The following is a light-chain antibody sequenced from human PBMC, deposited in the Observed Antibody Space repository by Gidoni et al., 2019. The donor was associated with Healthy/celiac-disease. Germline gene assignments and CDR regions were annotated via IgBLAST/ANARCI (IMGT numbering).Light chain of an antibody. CDR2: SNN. CDR3: AAWDDRLNGRVV. V-gene: IGLV1-44*01. CDR1: SSHIGSNT. Sequence: QSVRTQPPAASGTTGQRVTISCSGSSSHIGSNTVNWYQQLPGTAPNLLLYSNNQRPSGVPDRFSGSTSGTSASLAISGLQSEEEADYYCAAWDDRLNGRVVFGGGTKLTVL. J-gene: IGLJ2*01.